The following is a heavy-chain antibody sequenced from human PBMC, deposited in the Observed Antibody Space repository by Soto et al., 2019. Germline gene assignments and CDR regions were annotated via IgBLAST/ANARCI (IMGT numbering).Heavy chain of an antibody. Sequence: EASVKVSCKASGGTFSSYAISWVRQAPGQRLEWMGGIIPIFGTANYAQKFQGRVTITADESTSTAYMELSSLRSEDTAVYYCARSIRSIQTGTTYLPDYWGQGTLVTVSS. CDR1: GGTFSSYA. CDR3: ARSIRSIQTGTTYLPDY. D-gene: IGHD1-1*01. CDR2: IIPIFGTA. J-gene: IGHJ4*02. V-gene: IGHV1-69*13.